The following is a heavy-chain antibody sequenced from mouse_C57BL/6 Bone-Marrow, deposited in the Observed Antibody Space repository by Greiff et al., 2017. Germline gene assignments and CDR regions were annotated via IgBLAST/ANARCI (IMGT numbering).Heavy chain of an antibody. Sequence: EVKVVESGGGLVKPGGSLKLSCAASGFTFSSYAMSWVRQTPEKRLEWVATISDGGSYTYYPDNVKGRFTISRDNAKNNLYLQMSHLKSEDTAMYYCARDPLEDYWGQGTSVTISS. CDR3: ARDPLEDY. CDR2: ISDGGSYT. J-gene: IGHJ4*01. V-gene: IGHV5-4*01. CDR1: GFTFSSYA.